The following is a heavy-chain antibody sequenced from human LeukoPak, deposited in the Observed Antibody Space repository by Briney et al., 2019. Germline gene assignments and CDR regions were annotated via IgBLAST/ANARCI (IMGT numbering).Heavy chain of an antibody. Sequence: PGGSLRLSCAASGFPFTRFAMTWVRQAPGKGLEWVSALSGTGDRTYYANSVKGRFTVSRDNSEKMVYLQMNSLRAEDTAVYYCAKVLPHEGAFDIWGQGTMVTVSS. J-gene: IGHJ3*02. CDR2: LSGTGDRT. CDR3: AKVLPHEGAFDI. CDR1: GFPFTRFA. V-gene: IGHV3-23*01.